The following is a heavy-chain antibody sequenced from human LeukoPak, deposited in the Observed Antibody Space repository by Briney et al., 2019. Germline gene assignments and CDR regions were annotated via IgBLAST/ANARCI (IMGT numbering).Heavy chain of an antibody. CDR1: GFTFSNYA. V-gene: IGHV3-23*01. CDR2: ISGSGGST. J-gene: IGHJ3*02. D-gene: IGHD3-3*01. Sequence: PGGSLRLSCAASGFTFSNYAMSWVRQAPGKGLEWVSAISGSGGSTYYTDSVKGRFTISRDNAKNSLYLQMNSLRAEDTAVYYCARRDYDFWSGYPGAAFDIWGQGTMVTVSS. CDR3: ARRDYDFWSGYPGAAFDI.